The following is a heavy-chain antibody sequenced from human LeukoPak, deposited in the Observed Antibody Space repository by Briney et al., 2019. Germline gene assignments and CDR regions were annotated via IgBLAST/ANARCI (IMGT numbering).Heavy chain of an antibody. CDR3: ARGPRNCGGRLDY. CDR1: GGSFSGYY. D-gene: IGHD4-23*01. Sequence: PSETLSLTCAVYGGSFSGYYWSWIRQPPGKGLEWIGEINHSGRTNYNPSLKSRVTISVDTSKNQFSLKLSSVTAADTAVYYCARGPRNCGGRLDYWGQGTLVTVSS. CDR2: INHSGRT. J-gene: IGHJ4*02. V-gene: IGHV4-34*01.